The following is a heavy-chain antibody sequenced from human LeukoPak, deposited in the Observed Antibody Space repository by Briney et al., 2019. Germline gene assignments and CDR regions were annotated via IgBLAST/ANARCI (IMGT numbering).Heavy chain of an antibody. CDR3: AKDTTTDFDY. J-gene: IGHJ4*02. Sequence: GGSLRLSCAASGFTFSSYAMNWVRQAPGKGLEWVSTISDSGGNTYYADSVKGRFTISRDNSKNTLYLQMNSLRAEDTALYYCAKDTTTDFDYWGQGTLVPVSS. CDR1: GFTFSSYA. V-gene: IGHV3-23*01. D-gene: IGHD1-26*01. CDR2: ISDSGGNT.